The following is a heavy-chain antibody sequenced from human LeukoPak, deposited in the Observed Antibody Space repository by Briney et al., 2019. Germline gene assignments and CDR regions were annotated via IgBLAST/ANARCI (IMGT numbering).Heavy chain of an antibody. V-gene: IGHV3-21*01. D-gene: IGHD6-19*01. Sequence: GGSLRLSCAASGFTFSSYSMNWVRQAPGKGLEWVSSISSSSSYIYYADSVKGRFTISRDNAKNSLYLQMNSLRAEDTAVYYCARARGYSSGWSWIDYWGQGTLVTVSS. J-gene: IGHJ4*02. CDR2: ISSSSSYI. CDR1: GFTFSSYS. CDR3: ARARGYSSGWSWIDY.